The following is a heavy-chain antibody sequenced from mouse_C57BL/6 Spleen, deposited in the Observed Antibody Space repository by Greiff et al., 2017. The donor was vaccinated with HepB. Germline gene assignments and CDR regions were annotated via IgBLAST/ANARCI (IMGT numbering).Heavy chain of an antibody. V-gene: IGHV1-58*01. J-gene: IGHJ2*01. CDR1: GYTFTSYG. CDR3: ASRPHYDGYHYFDY. CDR2: IYIGNGYT. Sequence: VQLQESGAELVRPGSSVKMSCKTSGYTFTSYGINWVKQRPGQGLEWIGYIYIGNGYTEYNEKFKGKATLTSDTSSSTAYMQLSSLTSEDSAIYFCASRPHYDGYHYFDYWGQGTTLTVSS. D-gene: IGHD2-3*01.